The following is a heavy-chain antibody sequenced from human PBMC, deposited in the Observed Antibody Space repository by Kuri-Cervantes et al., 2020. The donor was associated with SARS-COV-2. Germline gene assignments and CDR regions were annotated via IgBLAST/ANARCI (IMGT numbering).Heavy chain of an antibody. J-gene: IGHJ3*02. V-gene: IGHV3-23*01. CDR2: ISGRGGST. D-gene: IGHD5-12*01. Sequence: GESLKIPCAASGFTFNTYAMSWVRQAPGKGLEWVSGISGRGGSTYYADSVKGRFTISRDNSNNTLYLQMNSLRAEDTAVYYCAKSGYDFPNPHDAFDIWGQGTMVTVSS. CDR3: AKSGYDFPNPHDAFDI. CDR1: GFTFNTYA.